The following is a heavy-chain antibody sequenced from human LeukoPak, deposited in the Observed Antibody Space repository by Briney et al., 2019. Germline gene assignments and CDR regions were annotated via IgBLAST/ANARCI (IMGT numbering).Heavy chain of an antibody. V-gene: IGHV4-34*01. D-gene: IGHD5-12*01. CDR2: INHSGST. CDR3: ARADIVATVPDY. J-gene: IGHJ4*02. CDR1: GGAFSGYY. Sequence: SETLSLTCAVYGGAFSGYYWSWIRQPPGKALEWIGEINHSGSTNYNPSLKSRVTISVDTSKNQFSLKLSSVTAADTAVYYCARADIVATVPDYWGQGTLVTVSS.